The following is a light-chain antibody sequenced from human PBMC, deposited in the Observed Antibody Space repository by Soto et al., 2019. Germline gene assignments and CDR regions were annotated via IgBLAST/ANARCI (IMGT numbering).Light chain of an antibody. CDR2: GAS. J-gene: IGKJ1*01. Sequence: EIVLTESPGTQSLSPGERATLSCRASQSVSSSYLAWYQQKPGQAPRLLIYGASSRATGIPDRFSGSGSGTDFTLTISRLEPEDFAVYYCQQYVTSSWTFDQGTKVDIK. V-gene: IGKV3-20*01. CDR1: QSVSSSY. CDR3: QQYVTSSWT.